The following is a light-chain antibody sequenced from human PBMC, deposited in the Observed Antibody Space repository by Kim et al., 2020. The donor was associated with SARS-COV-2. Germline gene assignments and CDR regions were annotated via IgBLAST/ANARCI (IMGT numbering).Light chain of an antibody. Sequence: LSPGERATLSCRASQSVRSLLAWYQQKPGQAPRLLIYDASNRATGIPARSSGSGSGTDFTLTISSLEPEDFAAYYCQQRSAWPLTFGGGTKVDIK. CDR2: DAS. CDR1: QSVRSL. CDR3: QQRSAWPLT. V-gene: IGKV3-11*01. J-gene: IGKJ4*01.